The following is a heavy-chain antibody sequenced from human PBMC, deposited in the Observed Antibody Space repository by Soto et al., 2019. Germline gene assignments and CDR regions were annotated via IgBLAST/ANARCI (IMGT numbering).Heavy chain of an antibody. CDR1: GTRFSNYV. J-gene: IGHJ4*02. CDR2: IIPIFNTT. Sequence: QVQLVQSGAEVKTPGSSLKVSCTVSGTRFSNYVISWVRQAPGPGLEWLGRIIPIFNTTQYPQKRQGRVTLTADKSTNTDCLELRSLRFDDTAVYYCAREGCGKKAGYNGLVSLGYWGQGTPVTVSS. D-gene: IGHD2-2*02. V-gene: IGHV1-69*06. CDR3: AREGCGKKAGYNGLVSLGY.